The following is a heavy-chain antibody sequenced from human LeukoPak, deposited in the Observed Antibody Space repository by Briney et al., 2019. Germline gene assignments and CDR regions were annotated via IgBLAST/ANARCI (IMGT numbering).Heavy chain of an antibody. CDR2: IRYDGSNK. V-gene: IGHV3-30*02. CDR3: AKDRRYYGSGSN. CDR1: GFTFSSYG. Sequence: PGGSVRLSCAASGFTFSSYGMHWVRQAPGKGLEWVAFIRYDGSNKYYADSVKGRFTISRDNSKNTLYLQMNSLRAEDTAVYYCAKDRRYYGSGSNWGQGTLVTVSS. D-gene: IGHD3-10*01. J-gene: IGHJ4*02.